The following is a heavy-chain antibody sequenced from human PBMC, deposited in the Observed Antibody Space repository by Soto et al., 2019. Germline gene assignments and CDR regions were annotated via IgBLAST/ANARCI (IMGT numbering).Heavy chain of an antibody. CDR1: GDSISGYY. CDR3: ARHSSGWYLDR. D-gene: IGHD6-19*01. Sequence: QVQLQESGPGLVKPSETLCLTCAISGDSISGYYWTWVRQSPRKGLQWIGYIFYTGSNNYNYNPSLNSRVTISVDTSKNQFSLKLSSVTAADTAVYYCARHSSGWYLDRWGQATLVTVSS. J-gene: IGHJ4*02. CDR2: IFYTGSNNY. V-gene: IGHV4-59*08.